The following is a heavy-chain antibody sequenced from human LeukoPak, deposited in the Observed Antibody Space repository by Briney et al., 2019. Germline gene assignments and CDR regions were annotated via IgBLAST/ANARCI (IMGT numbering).Heavy chain of an antibody. V-gene: IGHV4-59*12. J-gene: IGHJ4*02. Sequence: SETLSLTCTVSGGSISSYYWSWIRQPPGKGLEWIGYIYYSGSTNYNPSLKSRVTISVDTSKNQFSLKLSSVTAADTAIYYCARESKGISGWPRLRETYYFDYWGEGTLVTASS. CDR1: GGSISSYY. CDR3: ARESKGISGWPRLRETYYFDY. D-gene: IGHD6-19*01. CDR2: IYYSGST.